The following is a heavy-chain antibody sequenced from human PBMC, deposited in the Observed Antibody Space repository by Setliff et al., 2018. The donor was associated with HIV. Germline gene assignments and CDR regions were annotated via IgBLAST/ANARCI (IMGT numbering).Heavy chain of an antibody. CDR1: GFSLSTSGVA. CDR2: IYWDDDK. CDR3: AHQELGYCSGGSCPPPHAFDI. V-gene: IGHV2-5*02. J-gene: IGHJ3*02. Sequence: SGPTLVNPPQTLTLTCTFSGFSLSTSGVAVAWIRQPPGKALEWLALIYWDDDKHYSPSLKSRLTITKDTSKNQVVLTMTTMDPVDTATYYCAHQELGYCSGGSCPPPHAFDIWGQGTMVTVSS. D-gene: IGHD2-15*01.